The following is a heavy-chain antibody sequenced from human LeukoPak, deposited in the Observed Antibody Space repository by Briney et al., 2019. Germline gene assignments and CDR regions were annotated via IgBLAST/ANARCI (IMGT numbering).Heavy chain of an antibody. CDR1: GGSISSCH. CDR2: IYATGIT. CDR3: ARDPGYSSGWNWFDP. D-gene: IGHD6-19*01. Sequence: KSSETLSLTCTVSGGSISSCHWSWIRQAAGKGLEWIGRIYATGITNYNPSLKSRVTMSVDTSKNQFSLRMRSVTAADTAVYYCARDPGYSSGWNWFDPWGQGTLVTVSS. V-gene: IGHV4-4*07. J-gene: IGHJ5*02.